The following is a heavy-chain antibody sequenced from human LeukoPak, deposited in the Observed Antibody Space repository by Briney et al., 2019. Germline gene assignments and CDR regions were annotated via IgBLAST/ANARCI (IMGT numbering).Heavy chain of an antibody. J-gene: IGHJ5*02. D-gene: IGHD3-22*01. Sequence: KPSETLSLTCSVSGGSISSRSYYWGWIRPPPGEGLVWIGSIYYRGSTHYHPSLKRRVTISGDTSKNQFSRNLSSVSAADTAVYYSARPTTRGDSSGYDGGFEWFDPWGQGTLVTVSS. CDR1: GGSISSRSYY. CDR2: IYYRGST. V-gene: IGHV4-39*01. CDR3: ARPTTRGDSSGYDGGFEWFDP.